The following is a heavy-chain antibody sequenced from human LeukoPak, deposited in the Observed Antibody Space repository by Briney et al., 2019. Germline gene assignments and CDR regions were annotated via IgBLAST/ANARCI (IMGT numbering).Heavy chain of an antibody. Sequence: GESLKISCKGSGYSFTSYWIGWVRQMPGKGLEWMGIIYPGDSDTRYSPSFQGQVIISADKSISTAYLQWSSLRASDTAMYYCARSYYDFWSGYSPPNWFDPWGQGTLVTVSS. CDR1: GYSFTSYW. D-gene: IGHD3-3*01. CDR3: ARSYYDFWSGYSPPNWFDP. CDR2: IYPGDSDT. J-gene: IGHJ5*02. V-gene: IGHV5-51*01.